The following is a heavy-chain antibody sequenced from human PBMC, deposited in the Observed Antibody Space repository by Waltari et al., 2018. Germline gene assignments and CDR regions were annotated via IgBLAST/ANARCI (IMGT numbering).Heavy chain of an antibody. Sequence: QVQLVQSGAEVKKPGSSVKVSCKASGGTFSSYAISWVRQAPGQGLEWMGGIIPILGIANYAQKFQGRVTITADKSTSTAYMELSSLRSEDTAVYYCARDRYDFWSGPIGLIDPWGQGTLVTVSS. V-gene: IGHV1-69*10. CDR2: IIPILGIA. D-gene: IGHD3-3*01. J-gene: IGHJ5*02. CDR1: GGTFSSYA. CDR3: ARDRYDFWSGPIGLIDP.